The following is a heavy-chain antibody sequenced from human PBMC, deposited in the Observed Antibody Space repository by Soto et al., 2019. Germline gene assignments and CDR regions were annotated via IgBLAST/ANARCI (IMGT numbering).Heavy chain of an antibody. CDR3: ARCRKGYCSGGSCYGRVQSTGYNWFDP. CDR2: INHSGST. CDR1: GGSFSGYY. D-gene: IGHD2-15*01. V-gene: IGHV4-34*01. Sequence: SETLSLTCAVYGGSFSGYYWSWIRQPPGKGLEWIGEINHSGSTNYNPSLKSRVTISVDTSKNQFSLKLSSVTAADTAVYYCARCRKGYCSGGSCYGRVQSTGYNWFDPWGQGTLVTVSS. J-gene: IGHJ5*02.